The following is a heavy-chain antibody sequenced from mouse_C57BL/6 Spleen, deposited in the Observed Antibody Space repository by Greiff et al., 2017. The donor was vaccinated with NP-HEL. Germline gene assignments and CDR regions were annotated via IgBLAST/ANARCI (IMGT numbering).Heavy chain of an antibody. CDR3: AREGFGDWYFDV. Sequence: QVQLQQSGAELARPGASVKMSCKASGYTFTSYTMHWVKQRPGQGLEWIGYINPSSGYTKYNQKFKDKATLTADKSSSTAYMQLSSLTSEDSAVYYCAREGFGDWYFDVWGTGTTVTVSS. CDR2: INPSSGYT. CDR1: GYTFTSYT. V-gene: IGHV1-4*01. J-gene: IGHJ1*03.